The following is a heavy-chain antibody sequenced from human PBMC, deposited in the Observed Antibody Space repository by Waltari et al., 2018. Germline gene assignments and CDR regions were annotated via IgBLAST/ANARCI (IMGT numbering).Heavy chain of an antibody. CDR2: INHSGST. D-gene: IGHD2-21*01. V-gene: IGHV4-34*01. CDR1: GGSFSGYY. J-gene: IGHJ5*02. Sequence: QVQLQQWGAGLLKPSETLSLTCAVYGGSFSGYYWSWIRQPPGKGLEWIGEINHSGSTNDTPSLKSRVTISVDTSKNQFSLKLSSVTAADTAVYYCARGLHLRHVVVIAIRVRWFDPWGQGTLVTVSS. CDR3: ARGLHLRHVVVIAIRVRWFDP.